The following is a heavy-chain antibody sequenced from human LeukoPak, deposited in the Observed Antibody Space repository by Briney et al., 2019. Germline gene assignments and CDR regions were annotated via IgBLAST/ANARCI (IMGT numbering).Heavy chain of an antibody. J-gene: IGHJ3*02. Sequence: HPGGSLRLSCAASGFTFSSYAMSWVRQAPGKGLEWVSAISGSGGSTYYADSVKGRFTISRDNSKNTLYLQMNSLRAEDTAVYYCAKDQFWSGYPDDAFDIWGQGTMVTVSS. CDR3: AKDQFWSGYPDDAFDI. D-gene: IGHD3-3*01. V-gene: IGHV3-23*01. CDR1: GFTFSSYA. CDR2: ISGSGGST.